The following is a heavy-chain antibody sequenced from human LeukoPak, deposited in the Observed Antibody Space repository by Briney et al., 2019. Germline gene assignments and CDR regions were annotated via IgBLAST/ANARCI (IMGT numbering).Heavy chain of an antibody. CDR1: GGSISSYY. D-gene: IGHD5-12*01. Sequence: SETLSLTCTVSGGSISSYYWSWIRQPPGKGLEWIGYIYYSGSTDYNPSLKSRVTISVDTSKKQFSLKLSSVTAADTAVYYCARVGGGDIVATIFYFDYWGQGTLVTVSS. CDR3: ARVGGGDIVATIFYFDY. CDR2: IYYSGST. J-gene: IGHJ4*02. V-gene: IGHV4-59*12.